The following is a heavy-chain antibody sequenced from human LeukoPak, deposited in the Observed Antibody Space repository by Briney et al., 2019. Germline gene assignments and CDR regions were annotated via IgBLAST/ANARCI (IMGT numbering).Heavy chain of an antibody. D-gene: IGHD3-22*01. V-gene: IGHV3-33*01. CDR1: GFTFSSYG. Sequence: GGSLRLSCAASGFTFSSYGMHWVRQAPGKGLEWVAVIWYDGSNKYYADSVKGRFTISRDNSKNTLYLQMNSLRAEDTAVYYCARVHDSSGYYNGGSDYWGQGTLVTVSS. J-gene: IGHJ4*02. CDR2: IWYDGSNK. CDR3: ARVHDSSGYYNGGSDY.